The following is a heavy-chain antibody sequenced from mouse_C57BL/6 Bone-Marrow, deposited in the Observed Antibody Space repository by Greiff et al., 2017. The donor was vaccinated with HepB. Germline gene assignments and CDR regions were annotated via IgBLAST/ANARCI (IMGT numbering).Heavy chain of an antibody. V-gene: IGHV1-7*01. CDR2: INPSSGYT. D-gene: IGHD1-1*01. J-gene: IGHJ3*01. CDR1: ASPFTSYW. CDR3: ASLTTVVAKGFAY. Sequence: VQLQESGAELAKPGPSLNLSSKAFASPFTSYWMPWVKQGPGQGWEWIGYINPSSGYTKYNQKFKDKATLTADKSSSTAYMQLSSLTYEDSAVYYCASLTTVVAKGFAYWGQGTLVTVSA.